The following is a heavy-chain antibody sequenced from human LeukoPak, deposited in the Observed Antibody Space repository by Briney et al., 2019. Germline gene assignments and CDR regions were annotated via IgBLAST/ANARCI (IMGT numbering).Heavy chain of an antibody. CDR1: GYTFTSYD. CDR2: MNPNSGNT. D-gene: IGHD3-3*01. V-gene: IGHV1-8*03. J-gene: IGHJ4*02. Sequence: ASVKVSCKASGYTFTSYDINWVRQATGQGLEWMGWMNPNSGNTGYAQKFQGRVTITRNTSISTAYMELSSLRSEDTAVYYCAARPRFGVVIIRPFDYWGQGTLVTVSS. CDR3: AARPRFGVVIIRPFDY.